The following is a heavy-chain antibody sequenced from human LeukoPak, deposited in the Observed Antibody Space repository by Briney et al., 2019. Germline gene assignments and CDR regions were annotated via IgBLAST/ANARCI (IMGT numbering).Heavy chain of an antibody. CDR2: INPNSGGT. D-gene: IGHD3-22*01. CDR3: ARGSSAYYYDSSGYYSD. Sequence: GASVKVSCKASGYTFTGYYMHWVRQAPGQGLEWMGWINPNSGGTNYAQKFQGRVTMTRDTSISTAYMELSRLRSDDTAVYYCARGSSAYYYDSSGYYSDWGQGTLVTVSS. J-gene: IGHJ4*02. CDR1: GYTFTGYY. V-gene: IGHV1-2*02.